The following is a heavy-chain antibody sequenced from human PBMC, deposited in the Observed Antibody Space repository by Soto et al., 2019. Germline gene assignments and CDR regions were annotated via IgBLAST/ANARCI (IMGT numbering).Heavy chain of an antibody. Sequence: PSETLSLTCAVSGYSISSGYYWGWIRQPPGKGLEWIGSIYHSGSTYYNPSLKSRVTISVDTSKNQFSLKLSSVTAADTAVYYCAREYAWPSRTPITIPTPGGDQFDPWGQGTLVTVSS. CDR2: IYHSGST. V-gene: IGHV4-38-2*02. J-gene: IGHJ5*02. CDR1: GYSISSGYY. D-gene: IGHD1-20*01. CDR3: AREYAWPSRTPITIPTPGGDQFDP.